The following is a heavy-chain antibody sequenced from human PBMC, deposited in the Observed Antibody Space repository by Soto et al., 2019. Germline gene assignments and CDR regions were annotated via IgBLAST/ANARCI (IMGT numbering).Heavy chain of an antibody. D-gene: IGHD2-2*01. CDR3: AKGTLLVPAAMLPSHYFDL. CDR2: KSFDGRNT. J-gene: IGHJ4*02. V-gene: IGHV3-30*18. Sequence: QVQLVESGGGVVQPGESLRLSCAASGFTFSNYEMHWVRQAPGKGLEWVAVKSFDGRNTFFSDSVRDRFTISRDSSKNTVDLQRNSLRAEDTALDYCAKGTLLVPAAMLPSHYFDLWGQGALVTVSS. CDR1: GFTFSNYE.